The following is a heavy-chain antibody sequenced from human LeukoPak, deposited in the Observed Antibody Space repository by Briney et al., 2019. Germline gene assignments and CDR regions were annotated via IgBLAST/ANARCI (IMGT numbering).Heavy chain of an antibody. D-gene: IGHD2-2*01. CDR1: GFVFSSYA. CDR3: AKGNRYCSSTSCYQTSFDY. Sequence: TGGSLRLSCTASGFVFSSYAMNWVRQAPGKGLEWVSGISGNGGSTYYADSVKGRFTISRDNSKNTLYLQMNSLRAEDTAVYYCAKGNRYCSSTSCYQTSFDYWGQGTLVTVSS. V-gene: IGHV3-23*01. J-gene: IGHJ4*02. CDR2: ISGNGGST.